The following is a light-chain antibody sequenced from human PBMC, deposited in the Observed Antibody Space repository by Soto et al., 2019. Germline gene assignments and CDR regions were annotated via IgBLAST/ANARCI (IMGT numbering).Light chain of an antibody. Sequence: SYELTQPPSVSVSPGQTASITCSGDKLGDKHACWYQQKPGQSPVLVIYQDSKRPSGIPERFSGSNSGNTATLTISGTQPMDEADYYCQAWDTTSYVFGTGTKVTVL. J-gene: IGLJ1*01. V-gene: IGLV3-1*01. CDR3: QAWDTTSYV. CDR2: QDS. CDR1: KLGDKH.